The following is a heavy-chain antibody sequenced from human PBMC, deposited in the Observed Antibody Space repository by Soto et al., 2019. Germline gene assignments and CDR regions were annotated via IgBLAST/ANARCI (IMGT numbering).Heavy chain of an antibody. CDR3: GSFKSIFGAQRGNAFDI. CDR2: IVPIFGAA. V-gene: IGHV1-69*13. D-gene: IGHD3-3*01. Sequence: GASVKVSCKASGGTFSSYAISWVRQAPGQGLEWMGGIVPIFGAANYAQKFQGRVTITADESTNTAYMELSSLRSEDTAVYYCGSFKSIFGAQRGNAFDIWGQGTMVTVSS. CDR1: GGTFSSYA. J-gene: IGHJ3*02.